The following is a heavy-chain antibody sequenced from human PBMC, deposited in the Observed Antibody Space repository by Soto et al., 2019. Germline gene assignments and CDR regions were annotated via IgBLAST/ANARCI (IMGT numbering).Heavy chain of an antibody. V-gene: IGHV3-11*06. Sequence: PGGSLRLSCAASGFTFSDYYMSWIRQAPGKGLEWVSYISSSSSYTNYADSVKGRFTISRDNAKNSLYLQMNSLRAEDTAVYYCARSSIAAGADGMDVWGQGTTVTVSS. D-gene: IGHD6-6*01. CDR1: GFTFSDYY. CDR3: ARSSIAAGADGMDV. CDR2: ISSSSSYT. J-gene: IGHJ6*02.